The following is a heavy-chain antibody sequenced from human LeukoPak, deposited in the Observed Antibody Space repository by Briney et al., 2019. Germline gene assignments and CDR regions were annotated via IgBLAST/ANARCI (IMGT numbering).Heavy chain of an antibody. CDR3: VKYHNSCYSV. CDR1: GFTFNTYA. Sequence: GGSLRLSCSASGFTFNTYAMHWVRQAPGKGLEYVSAISTDGGGTYYADSVKGRFTIFRDNSKNTLSLQMSSLRAEDTAVYYCVKYHNSCYSVWGQGTLVTVSS. J-gene: IGHJ4*02. V-gene: IGHV3-64D*06. D-gene: IGHD2-15*01. CDR2: ISTDGGGT.